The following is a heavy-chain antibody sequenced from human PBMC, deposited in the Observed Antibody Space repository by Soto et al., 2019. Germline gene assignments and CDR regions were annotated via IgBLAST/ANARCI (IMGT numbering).Heavy chain of an antibody. CDR2: IYWDDDK. V-gene: IGHV2-5*02. J-gene: IGHJ4*02. Sequence: QITLNESRPTLVQPTQTLTLTCTFSGFSLTTDAVAVGWIRQPPGKALEWLALIYWDDDKRYSPGQKSRLTTTKDASKNQVGLTLANMDPAATVTYCCEHVYWVAAGIRYYFDYWGQGTLVTVSS. D-gene: IGHD1-1*01. CDR3: EHVYWVAAGIRYYFDY. CDR1: GFSLTTDAVA.